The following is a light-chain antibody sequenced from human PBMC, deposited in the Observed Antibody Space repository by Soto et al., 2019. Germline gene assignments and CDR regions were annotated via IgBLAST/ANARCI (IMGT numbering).Light chain of an antibody. CDR1: SSDVGGYNY. Sequence: QSALTQPRSVSGSHGQSVPISCTGTSSDVGGYNYVSWYQQHPGKAPKVMIYDVSKRPSGVPDRFSGSKSGNTASLTISGLQAEDEADYYCCPYAGSYHLVFGGGTKLTVL. V-gene: IGLV2-11*01. J-gene: IGLJ2*01. CDR2: DVS. CDR3: CPYAGSYHLV.